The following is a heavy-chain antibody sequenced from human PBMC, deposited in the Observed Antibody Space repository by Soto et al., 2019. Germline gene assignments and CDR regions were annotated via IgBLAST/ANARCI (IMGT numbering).Heavy chain of an antibody. D-gene: IGHD2-8*02. V-gene: IGHV4-59*01. CDR2: LYYSGIT. CDR1: GGSISSYY. J-gene: IGHJ4*02. Sequence: SETLSLTCTVSGGSISSYYWSWIRQPPGKGLEWIGYLYYSGITDYNPSLKSRVTISVDTSKSQFSLKLSSVTAADTAVYYCARGGGVYYFDYWGQGTLVTVS. CDR3: ARGGGVYYFDY.